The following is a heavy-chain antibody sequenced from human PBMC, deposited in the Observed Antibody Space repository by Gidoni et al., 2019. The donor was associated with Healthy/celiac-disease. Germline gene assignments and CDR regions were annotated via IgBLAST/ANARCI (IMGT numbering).Heavy chain of an antibody. CDR3: ARDSGRIQLWLDAFDI. V-gene: IGHV1-69*01. D-gene: IGHD5-18*01. CDR2: IIPIFGTA. J-gene: IGHJ3*02. CDR1: GGTFSSYA. Sequence: QVQLVQSGAEVKKPGSSVKVPCKASGGTFSSYAISWVRLAPGQGLEWMGGIIPIFGTANYAQKFQGRVTITADESTSTAYMGLSSLRSEDTAVYYCARDSGRIQLWLDAFDIWGQGTMVTVSS.